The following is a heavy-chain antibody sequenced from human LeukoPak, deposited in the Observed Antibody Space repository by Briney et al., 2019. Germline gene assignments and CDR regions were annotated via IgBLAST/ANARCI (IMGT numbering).Heavy chain of an antibody. D-gene: IGHD3-10*01. CDR1: WLHFRSYS. J-gene: IGHJ4*02. CDR2: ISTGSTTI. CDR3: SSIKSPY. Sequence: PRGSLRHSRSASWLHFRSYSMNWVGQAPGKGLEWVSYISTGSTTIYYADSVKGRFTISRDNAKNSLFLQMNSLRAYFSAVYYGSSIKSPYRGQGSQVTV. V-gene: IGHV3-48*01.